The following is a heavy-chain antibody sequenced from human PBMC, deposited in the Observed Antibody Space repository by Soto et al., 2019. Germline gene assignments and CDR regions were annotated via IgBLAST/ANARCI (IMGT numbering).Heavy chain of an antibody. CDR1: GYTFTSYA. CDR3: AREAYGKLSAFDI. CDR2: INAGNGNT. J-gene: IGHJ3*02. V-gene: IGHV1-3*01. Sequence: QVQLVQSGAEVKKPGASVKVSCKASGYTFTSYAMHWVRQAPGQRLELMGWINAGNGNTKYSQKFQGRVTITRDTSASTAYMELSSLRSEDTAVYYCAREAYGKLSAFDIWGQGTMVPVSS. D-gene: IGHD4-17*01.